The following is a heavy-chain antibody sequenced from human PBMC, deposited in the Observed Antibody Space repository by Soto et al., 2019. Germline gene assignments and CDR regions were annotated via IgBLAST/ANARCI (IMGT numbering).Heavy chain of an antibody. CDR2: IIPMFETV. CDR1: GGTFDNYA. J-gene: IGHJ6*02. Sequence: SVKVSCKASGGTFDNYAVSWVRQAPGQGLEWMGGIIPMFETVNYAQRFQGRLTIAADESTSTAYMELTSPTSADTAIYFCARGLRTGNYGMDVWGQGTTVTVSS. D-gene: IGHD2-15*01. V-gene: IGHV1-69*13. CDR3: ARGLRTGNYGMDV.